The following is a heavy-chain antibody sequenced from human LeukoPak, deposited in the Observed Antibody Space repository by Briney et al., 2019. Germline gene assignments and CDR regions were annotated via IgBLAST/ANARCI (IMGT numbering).Heavy chain of an antibody. Sequence: PGGSLRLSCAASGFTFCNYWMHWVRQGPGKGLVWVSRLNSDGRTTTYADSVKGRFTISRDNAKNTLYLQMNSLRAEDTAVYYCARGSDETVTISGWFDPWGQGTLVTVSS. D-gene: IGHD4-17*01. CDR2: LNSDGRTT. J-gene: IGHJ5*02. V-gene: IGHV3-74*01. CDR1: GFTFCNYW. CDR3: ARGSDETVTISGWFDP.